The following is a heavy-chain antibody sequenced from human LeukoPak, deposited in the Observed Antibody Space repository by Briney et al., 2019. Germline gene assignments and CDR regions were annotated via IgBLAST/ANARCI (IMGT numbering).Heavy chain of an antibody. CDR1: GYIFTGYY. V-gene: IGHV1-2*02. Sequence: ASVKVSCKASGYIFTGYYVHWVRQAPGQGLEWMGWMNPNSGDTNYAQKFQGRVTMTRDTSITTAYVELSSLTSDDAAVYYCARGRYGLLSGYDYWGQGAMVTVS. J-gene: IGHJ4*02. CDR3: ARGRYGLLSGYDY. D-gene: IGHD3-22*01. CDR2: MNPNSGDT.